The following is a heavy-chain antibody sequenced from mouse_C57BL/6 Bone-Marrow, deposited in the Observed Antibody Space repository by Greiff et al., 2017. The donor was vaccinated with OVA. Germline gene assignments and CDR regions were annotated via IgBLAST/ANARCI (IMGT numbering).Heavy chain of an antibody. CDR2: ISSGGSYT. CDR3: ARQGYGNYVGALDY. Sequence: EVKLLESGGDLVKPGGSLKLSCAASGFTFSSYGMSWVRQTPDKRLEWVATISSGGSYTYYPDSVKGRFTISRDHAKNTLYLQMSSLKSVDTAMYYCARQGYGNYVGALDYWGQGTTLIVSS. V-gene: IGHV5-6*02. J-gene: IGHJ2*01. D-gene: IGHD2-1*01. CDR1: GFTFSSYG.